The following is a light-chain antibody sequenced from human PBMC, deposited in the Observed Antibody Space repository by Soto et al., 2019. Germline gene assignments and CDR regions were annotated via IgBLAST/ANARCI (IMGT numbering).Light chain of an antibody. V-gene: IGKV3-20*01. J-gene: IGKJ2*01. CDR1: QSVSSSY. CDR3: QQYGSSPHT. Sequence: EIVLTQSPGTLSLSPGERATLSCRASQSVSSSYLAWYQHKPGQAPRLLIYGASSRATGIPDRVSGSGSGTDFTLTISRLEPEDVAVYYCQQYGSSPHTVGQGTKLEIK. CDR2: GAS.